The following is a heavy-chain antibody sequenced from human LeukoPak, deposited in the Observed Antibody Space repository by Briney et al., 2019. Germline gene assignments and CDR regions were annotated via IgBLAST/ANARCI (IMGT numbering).Heavy chain of an antibody. CDR2: INSDGSST. J-gene: IGHJ4*02. D-gene: IGHD2-15*01. V-gene: IGHV3-74*03. CDR3: ARGAARCSGGHCYPD. Sequence: GGSLRLSCAASGFSISNFWMHWVSGARGKGLVWVSRINSDGSSTTYADSVKGRFTISRDNAKNTLYLQANSLRAEDTAVYYCARGAARCSGGHCYPDWGRGTLVTVSS. CDR1: GFSISNFW.